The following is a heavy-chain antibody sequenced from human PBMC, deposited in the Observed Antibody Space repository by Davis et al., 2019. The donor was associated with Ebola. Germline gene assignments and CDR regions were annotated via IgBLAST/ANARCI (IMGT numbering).Heavy chain of an antibody. J-gene: IGHJ4*02. Sequence: PGGPLRLSCAASGFTFSSYGMHWVRQAPGKGLEWVAVISYDGSNKYYADSVKGRFTISRDNSKNTLYLQMNSLRAEDTAVYYCARCSGGSCYLDYWGQGTLVTVSS. D-gene: IGHD2-15*01. CDR2: ISYDGSNK. CDR3: ARCSGGSCYLDY. CDR1: GFTFSSYG. V-gene: IGHV3-30*03.